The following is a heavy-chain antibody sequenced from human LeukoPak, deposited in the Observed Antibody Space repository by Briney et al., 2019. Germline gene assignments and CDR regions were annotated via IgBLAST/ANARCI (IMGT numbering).Heavy chain of an antibody. CDR1: GGSISSGSYY. V-gene: IGHV4-61*02. CDR3: ARGYNCGGDCYDFDAFDI. J-gene: IGHJ3*02. Sequence: SETLPLTCTVSGGSISSGSYYWTWIRQPAGKGLEWIGRIYTSGSTNYNPSLKSRVTISVDTSKNQFSLKLSSVTAADTAVYYCARGYNCGGDCYDFDAFDIWGQGTMVTVSS. D-gene: IGHD2-21*01. CDR2: IYTSGST.